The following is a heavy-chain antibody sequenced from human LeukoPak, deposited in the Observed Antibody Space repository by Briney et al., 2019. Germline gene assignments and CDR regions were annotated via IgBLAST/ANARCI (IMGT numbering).Heavy chain of an antibody. CDR1: GYTFTSYD. D-gene: IGHD6-19*01. J-gene: IGHJ4*02. Sequence: ASVKVSCKASGYTFTSYDINWVRQATGQGLEWMVWMNPNSGNTGYAQKFQGRVTITRNTSISTAYMELSSLRSEDTAMYYCARGVVKGGWYHLFDYWGQGTLVTVSS. CDR3: ARGVVKGGWYHLFDY. CDR2: MNPNSGNT. V-gene: IGHV1-8*03.